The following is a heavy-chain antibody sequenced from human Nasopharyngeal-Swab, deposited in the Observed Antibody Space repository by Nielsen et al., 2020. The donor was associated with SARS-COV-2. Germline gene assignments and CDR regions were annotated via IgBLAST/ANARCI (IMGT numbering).Heavy chain of an antibody. V-gene: IGHV5-51*01. J-gene: IGHJ3*02. CDR2: IYPRDSDT. Sequence: GASLKISCKGSGYSFTSYWIAWVRQMPGKGLEWMGIIYPRDSDTRYSPSFQGQVTISADKSINTAYLQWSSLTASDTAVYYCARTAIEGGYYRGDAFDIWGQGTMVTVSS. CDR1: GYSFTSYW. D-gene: IGHD3-22*01. CDR3: ARTAIEGGYYRGDAFDI.